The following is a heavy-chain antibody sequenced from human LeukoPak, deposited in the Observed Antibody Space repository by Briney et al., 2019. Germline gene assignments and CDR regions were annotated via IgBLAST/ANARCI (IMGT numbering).Heavy chain of an antibody. Sequence: AASVKVSCKASGYTFTGYYMHWVRQAPGQGLEWMGWINPNSGGTNYAQKFQGRVTMTRDTSISTAYMELSRLRSDDTAMYYCARDFVRYYDSSGYYYGYWGQGTLVTVSS. V-gene: IGHV1-2*02. D-gene: IGHD3-22*01. CDR3: ARDFVRYYDSSGYYYGY. J-gene: IGHJ4*02. CDR1: GYTFTGYY. CDR2: INPNSGGT.